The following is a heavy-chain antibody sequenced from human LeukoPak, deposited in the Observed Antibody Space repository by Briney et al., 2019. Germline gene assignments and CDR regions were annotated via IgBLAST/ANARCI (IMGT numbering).Heavy chain of an antibody. J-gene: IGHJ4*02. D-gene: IGHD6-19*01. CDR1: GFTFSSYA. CDR2: ISGSGGST. CDR3: AKPTPADRSGWCGGLDY. Sequence: GGSLRLSCAASGFTFSSYAMSWVRQAPGKGLEWVSTISGSGGSTYYADSVKGRFAISRDNSKNTLYLQMNSLRAEDTAVYCCAKPTPADRSGWCGGLDYWGQGTLVTVSS. V-gene: IGHV3-23*01.